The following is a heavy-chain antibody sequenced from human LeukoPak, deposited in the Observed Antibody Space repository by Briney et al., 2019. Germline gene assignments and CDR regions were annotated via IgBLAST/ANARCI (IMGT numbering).Heavy chain of an antibody. Sequence: GGSLRLSCAASGFTFSSYAMHWVRQAPGKGLEWVAVISYDGSNKYYADSVKGRFTISRDNSKNTLYLQMNSLRAEDTAVYYCAREEAREGYFDYWAREPWSPSPQ. CDR3: AREEAREGYFDY. V-gene: IGHV3-30*04. J-gene: IGHJ4*02. D-gene: IGHD1-26*01. CDR2: ISYDGSNK. CDR1: GFTFSSYA.